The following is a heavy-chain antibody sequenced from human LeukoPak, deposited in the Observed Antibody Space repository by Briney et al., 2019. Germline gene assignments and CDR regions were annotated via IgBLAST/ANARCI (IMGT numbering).Heavy chain of an antibody. V-gene: IGHV4-39*07. CDR2: IYYSGST. Sequence: SETLSLTCTVSGGFISSSSYYWGWIRQPPGKGLEWIGSIYYSGSTYYNPSLKSRVTISVDTSENQFSLELSSVTAADTAVYYCARAFGCSGGSCYRFFDYWGQGTLVTVSS. CDR3: ARAFGCSGGSCYRFFDY. D-gene: IGHD2-15*01. J-gene: IGHJ4*02. CDR1: GGFISSSSYY.